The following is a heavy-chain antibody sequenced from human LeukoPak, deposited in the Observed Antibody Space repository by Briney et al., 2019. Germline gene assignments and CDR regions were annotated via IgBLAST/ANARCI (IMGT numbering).Heavy chain of an antibody. V-gene: IGHV3-53*01. CDR3: AKPLRFNDAFDI. Sequence: GGSLRLSCAASGFTVSGDYMSWVRQAPGRGLEWVSVIYSGGNTYYTDSLKGRFTISRDNSKNTLYLQMNSLRAEDTAVYYCAKPLRFNDAFDIWGQGTMVTVSS. CDR1: GFTVSGDY. J-gene: IGHJ3*02. D-gene: IGHD3-10*01. CDR2: IYSGGNT.